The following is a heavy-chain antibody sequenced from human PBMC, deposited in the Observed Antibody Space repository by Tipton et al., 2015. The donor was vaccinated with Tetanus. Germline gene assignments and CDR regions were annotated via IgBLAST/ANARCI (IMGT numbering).Heavy chain of an antibody. V-gene: IGHV3-7*01. CDR1: GFTFSSYW. J-gene: IGHJ4*02. CDR2: VDPGGSTT. D-gene: IGHD5-12*01. Sequence: SLRLSCAASGFTFSSYWMHWVRQAPGKGLEWVANVDPGGSTTCYVASVKGRFTISRDNAKNSLFLQMGSLRAEDSAVYYCARWEFTSGYYYLDYWGQGTLATVSS. CDR3: ARWEFTSGYYYLDY.